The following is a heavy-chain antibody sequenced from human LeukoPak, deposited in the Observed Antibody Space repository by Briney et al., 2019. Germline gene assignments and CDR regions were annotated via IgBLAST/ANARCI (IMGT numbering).Heavy chain of an antibody. V-gene: IGHV3-7*01. Sequence: PGGSLRLSCAASGFTFSSYAMSWVRQAPGKGLEWVANIKQDGSEKYYVDSVKGRFTISRDNAKNSLYLQMNSLRAEDTAVYYCARDNTFPRNIDYWGQGTLVTVSS. J-gene: IGHJ4*02. CDR2: IKQDGSEK. D-gene: IGHD3-3*02. CDR3: ARDNTFPRNIDY. CDR1: GFTFSSYA.